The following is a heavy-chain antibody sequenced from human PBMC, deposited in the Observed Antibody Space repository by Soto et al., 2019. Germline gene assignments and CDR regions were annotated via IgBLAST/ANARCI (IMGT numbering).Heavy chain of an antibody. Sequence: ASVKVSCKASGYTFTDYAIHWVRQAPGQGLEWMGWISAYNGNANYAQKLQGRVTMTADTSTSTAYMELSSLRSEDTAVYYCARESPESRYPIDWGQGTLVTVSS. V-gene: IGHV1-18*01. CDR3: ARESPESRYPID. CDR2: ISAYNGNA. J-gene: IGHJ4*02. CDR1: GYTFTDYA. D-gene: IGHD3-9*01.